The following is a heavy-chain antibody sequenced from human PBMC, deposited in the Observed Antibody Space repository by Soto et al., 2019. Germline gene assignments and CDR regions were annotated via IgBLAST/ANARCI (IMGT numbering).Heavy chain of an antibody. CDR3: ARHDPHGDLDF. V-gene: IGHV5-10-1*01. D-gene: IGHD3-3*01. Sequence: PRESLKISCAASGYVFPIYHISWLRQMPVKGLEWVGKIDPSDSSTMYRPSSRARITISVDKFINTAYLEWGRLKASDTAMYYCARHDPHGDLDFWAQRTSVIVSS. J-gene: IGHJ4*02. CDR1: GYVFPIYH. CDR2: IDPSDSST.